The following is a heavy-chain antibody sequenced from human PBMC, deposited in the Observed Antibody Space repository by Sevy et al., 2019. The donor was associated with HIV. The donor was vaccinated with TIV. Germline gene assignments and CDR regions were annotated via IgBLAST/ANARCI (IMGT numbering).Heavy chain of an antibody. CDR2: IWYDGSNK. V-gene: IGHV3-33*01. Sequence: GGSLRLSCAASGITFSVYAMHWVRQAPGKGLEWVAVIWYDGSNKYYVDSVKGRFTISRDNSKNTLYLQMNSLRAEDTAVYYCARFTDGLDYWGQGTLVTVSS. J-gene: IGHJ4*02. CDR1: GITFSVYA. CDR3: ARFTDGLDY.